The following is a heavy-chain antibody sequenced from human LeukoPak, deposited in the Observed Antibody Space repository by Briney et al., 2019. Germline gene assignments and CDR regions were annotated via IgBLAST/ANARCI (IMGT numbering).Heavy chain of an antibody. J-gene: IGHJ5*02. CDR3: ARGVTMVRGVINPLQPRWFDP. V-gene: IGHV4-34*01. CDR1: GGSFSGYY. D-gene: IGHD3-10*01. Sequence: PSETLSLTCAVYGGSFSGYYWSWIRQPPGKGLEWIGEINHSGSTNYNPSLKSRVTISVDTSKNQFSLKLSSVAAADTAVYYCARGVTMVRGVINPLQPRWFDPWGQGTLVTVSS. CDR2: INHSGST.